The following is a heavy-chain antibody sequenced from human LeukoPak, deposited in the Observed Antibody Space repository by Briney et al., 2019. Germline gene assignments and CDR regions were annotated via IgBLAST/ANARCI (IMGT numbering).Heavy chain of an antibody. Sequence: SETLSLTCTVSGGSISSSSYYWGWIRQPPGKGLEWIGSIYYSGSTYYNPSLKSRVTISVDTSKNQFSLKLSSVTAADTAVYYCARDAACGGDCYRDYWFDPWGQGTLVTVSS. CDR3: ARDAACGGDCYRDYWFDP. CDR1: GGSISSSSYY. D-gene: IGHD2-21*02. CDR2: IYYSGST. V-gene: IGHV4-39*07. J-gene: IGHJ5*02.